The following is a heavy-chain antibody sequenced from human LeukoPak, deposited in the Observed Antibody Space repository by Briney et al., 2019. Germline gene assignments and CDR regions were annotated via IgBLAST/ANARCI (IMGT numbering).Heavy chain of an antibody. CDR3: ARDRSGYYPYYFDY. CDR2: IYSGGST. Sequence: GGSLRLSCAASGFTVSSNYMSWVRQAPGKGLEWVSVIYSGGSTYYADSVKGRFTISRDNSKNTLYLQMDSLRAEDTAVYYCARDRSGYYPYYFDYWGQGTLVTVSS. CDR1: GFTVSSNY. J-gene: IGHJ4*02. D-gene: IGHD3-22*01. V-gene: IGHV3-66*02.